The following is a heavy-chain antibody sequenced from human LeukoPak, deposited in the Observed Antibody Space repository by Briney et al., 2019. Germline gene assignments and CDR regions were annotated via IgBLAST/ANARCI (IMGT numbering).Heavy chain of an antibody. CDR3: ARDVGARNDYGINY. CDR1: GFTFSSYG. Sequence: LSGGSLRLSCAASGFTFSSYGMHWVRQAPGKGLEWVAVIWYDGNNKYYADSVKGRFTISRDNSKNTLYLQMNSLRAEDTAVYYCARDVGARNDYGINYWGQGTLVTVSS. D-gene: IGHD4-17*01. J-gene: IGHJ4*02. CDR2: IWYDGNNK. V-gene: IGHV3-33*01.